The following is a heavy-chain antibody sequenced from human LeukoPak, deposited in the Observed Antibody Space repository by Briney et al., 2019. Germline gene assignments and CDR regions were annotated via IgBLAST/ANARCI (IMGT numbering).Heavy chain of an antibody. CDR3: ATMDTAMDPATGAFDI. D-gene: IGHD5-18*01. V-gene: IGHV5-10-1*01. J-gene: IGHJ3*02. CDR1: GYSFTSYR. CDR2: IDPSDSYT. Sequence: GEALRISCKGAGYSFTSYRISWVRQMPGKGLEWMGRIDPSDSYTNYSPSFQGHVTISADKSISTAYLQWSSLKASDTAMYYCATMDTAMDPATGAFDIWGQGTMVTVSS.